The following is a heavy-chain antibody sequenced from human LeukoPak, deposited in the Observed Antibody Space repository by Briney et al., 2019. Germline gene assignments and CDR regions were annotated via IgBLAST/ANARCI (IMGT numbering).Heavy chain of an antibody. J-gene: IGHJ4*02. CDR2: IRSKANNYAT. V-gene: IGHV3-73*01. CDR1: GFTFSGSA. Sequence: PGGSLRLSCAASGFTFSGSAMHWVRQASGKGLEWVGRIRSKANNYATEYAESVKGRFTISRDDSKDTAYLQMNSLRAEDTAVYYCARDRGYCRGTTCYAYYFDSWGQGTLVTVSS. CDR3: ARDRGYCRGTTCYAYYFDS. D-gene: IGHD2-2*01.